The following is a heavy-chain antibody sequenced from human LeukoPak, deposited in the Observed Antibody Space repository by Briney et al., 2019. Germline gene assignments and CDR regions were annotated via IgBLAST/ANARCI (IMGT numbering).Heavy chain of an antibody. Sequence: GGSLRLSCAASGFTFDDYAMPWVRQAPGKGLEWVSGISWNSGSIGYADSVRGRFTISRDNAKNSLYLQMNSLRAEDTAVYYCATTVAGYPDDYFDYWGQGTLVTVSS. CDR1: GFTFDDYA. J-gene: IGHJ4*02. V-gene: IGHV3-9*01. CDR2: ISWNSGSI. D-gene: IGHD6-19*01. CDR3: ATTVAGYPDDYFDY.